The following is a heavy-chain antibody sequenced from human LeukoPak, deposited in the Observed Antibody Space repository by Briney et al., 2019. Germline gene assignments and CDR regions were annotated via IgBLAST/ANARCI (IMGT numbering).Heavy chain of an antibody. V-gene: IGHV1-69*05. CDR2: IIPVLSTT. Sequence: SVKVSCKTSGGSLSNYAFNWVRQAPGQGLEWRGGIIPVLSTTNYAQKFQGRVTITTEESTNTAYMEMSSLTSEDTAVYFCANSSTTLNVFGPWGQGTLVTVSS. CDR3: ANSSTTLNVFGP. D-gene: IGHD2-2*01. CDR1: GGSLSNYA. J-gene: IGHJ5*02.